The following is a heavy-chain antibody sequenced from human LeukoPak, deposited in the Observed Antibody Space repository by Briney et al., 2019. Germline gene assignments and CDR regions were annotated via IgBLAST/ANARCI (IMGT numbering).Heavy chain of an antibody. CDR3: ARVASGFSGSSFDY. CDR1: GGTFSSYA. J-gene: IGHJ4*02. Sequence: SVKVSCKASGGTFSSYAISWVRQAPGQGLEWMGGIIPIFGTANYAQKFQGRVTITADESTSTAYMELSSLRSEDTAAYYCARVASGFSGSSFDYWGQGTLVTVSS. V-gene: IGHV1-69*13. CDR2: IIPIFGTA. D-gene: IGHD1-26*01.